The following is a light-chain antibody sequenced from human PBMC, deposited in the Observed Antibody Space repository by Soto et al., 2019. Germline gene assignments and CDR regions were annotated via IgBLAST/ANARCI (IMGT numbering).Light chain of an antibody. J-gene: IGLJ3*02. Sequence: QPVLTQPTSLSASPGASARITCAMRSGINVGTYRINWYQLKPGSPPRYLLRYKSDSDKHQGSEVPSRFSGSDDASTNAGLLLISGLQSEDEADYYCAIWYSNAWVFGGGTKLTVL. CDR1: SGINVGTYR. CDR3: AIWYSNAWV. CDR2: YKSDSDK. V-gene: IGLV5-39*01.